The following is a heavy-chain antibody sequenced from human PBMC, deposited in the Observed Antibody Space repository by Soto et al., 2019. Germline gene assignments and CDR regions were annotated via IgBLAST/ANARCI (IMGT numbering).Heavy chain of an antibody. CDR3: SHRTTTVTWWFDA. CDR2: IYWDDDK. Sequence: QITLKESGPTLVKPTQTLTLTCTFSGFSLTTSGVGVGWIRQPPGKALEWLALIYWDDDKRYSPSLKSRLTSNKDTAKDRVVLTMTNMDPADTATYFWSHRTTTVTWWFDAWGQGTLVTVSS. J-gene: IGHJ5*02. V-gene: IGHV2-5*02. D-gene: IGHD4-17*01. CDR1: GFSLTTSGVG.